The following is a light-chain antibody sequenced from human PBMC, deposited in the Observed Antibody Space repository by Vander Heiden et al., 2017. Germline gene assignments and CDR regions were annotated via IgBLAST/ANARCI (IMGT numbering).Light chain of an antibody. CDR1: QSISSY. CDR3: QQSDTTLRT. J-gene: IGKJ1*01. V-gene: IGKV1-39*01. Sequence: DIQMTQSPSSLSASVGDRVTITCRASQSISSYLNWYQQKPGKAPKLLIYAASSLQSAVPSRFSATGSLTDFTLSIIRLQPEDLATYYCQQSDTTLRTFGQGTKVEIK. CDR2: AAS.